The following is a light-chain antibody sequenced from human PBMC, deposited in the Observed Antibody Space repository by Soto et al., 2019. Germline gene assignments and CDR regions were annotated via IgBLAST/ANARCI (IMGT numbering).Light chain of an antibody. CDR3: SSFSSSTTLYV. V-gene: IGLV2-14*01. CDR1: SSDVGGYKY. CDR2: EVS. J-gene: IGLJ1*01. Sequence: QSALTQPASVSGSPGQSITISCTGTSSDVGGYKYVSWYQHHADKAPKLMIYEVSNRPSGVSNRFSGSKSGNTASLTIYGLQAEDEADYYCSSFSSSTTLYVFGTETKLTVL.